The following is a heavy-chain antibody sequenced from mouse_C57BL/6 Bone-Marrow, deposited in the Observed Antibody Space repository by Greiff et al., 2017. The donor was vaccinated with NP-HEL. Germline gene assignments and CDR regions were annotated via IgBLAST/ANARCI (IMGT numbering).Heavy chain of an antibody. J-gene: IGHJ1*03. CDR2: INPNNGGT. Sequence: VHVKQSGPELVKPGASVKIPCKASGYTFTDYNMDWVKQSHGKSLEWIGDINPNNGGTIYNQKFKGKATLTVDKSSSTAYMELRSLTSEDTAVYYCARELFYWYFDVWGTGTTVTVSS. V-gene: IGHV1-18*01. CDR3: ARELFYWYFDV. CDR1: GYTFTDYN.